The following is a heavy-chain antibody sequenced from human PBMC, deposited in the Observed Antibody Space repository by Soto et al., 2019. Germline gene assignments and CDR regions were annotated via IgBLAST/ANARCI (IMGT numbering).Heavy chain of an antibody. CDR1: GDSISKSGHY. D-gene: IGHD1-26*01. J-gene: IGHJ4*02. Sequence: PSETLSLTCTVSGDSISKSGHYWSWIRQPPGKGLEWIGYIYYSGSTNYNPSLKSRVTISVDTSKNQFSLKLSSVTAADTAVYYCARSDPWELTLFPHWGQGTLVTVSS. V-gene: IGHV4-61*08. CDR3: ARSDPWELTLFPH. CDR2: IYYSGST.